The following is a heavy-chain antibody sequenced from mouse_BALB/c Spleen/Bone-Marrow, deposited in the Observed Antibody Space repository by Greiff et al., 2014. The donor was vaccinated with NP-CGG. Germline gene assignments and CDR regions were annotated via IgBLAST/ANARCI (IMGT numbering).Heavy chain of an antibody. Sequence: VQLQQSGAELVRSGASVKLSCTASGFNIKDYYMNWVKQRPEQGLEWIGWIDPENGGTEYAPKFQGKATMTADTSSNTAYLQLSSLTSEDTGVYYCNADPITWGQGTTLTVSS. CDR3: NADPIT. J-gene: IGHJ2*01. CDR1: GFNIKDYY. V-gene: IGHV14-4*02. CDR2: IDPENGGT.